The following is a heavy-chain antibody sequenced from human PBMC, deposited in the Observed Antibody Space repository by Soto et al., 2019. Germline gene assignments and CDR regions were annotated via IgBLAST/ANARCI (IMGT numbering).Heavy chain of an antibody. V-gene: IGHV4-34*01. CDR3: ASGAKYYYDSSGYYGTDY. D-gene: IGHD3-22*01. J-gene: IGHJ4*02. Sequence: SETLSLTCAVYGGSFSGYYWSWIRQPPGKGLEWIGEINHSGSTNYNPSLKSRVTISVDTSKNQFSLKLSSVTAADTAVYYCASGAKYYYDSSGYYGTDYWGQGTLVTVSS. CDR2: INHSGST. CDR1: GGSFSGYY.